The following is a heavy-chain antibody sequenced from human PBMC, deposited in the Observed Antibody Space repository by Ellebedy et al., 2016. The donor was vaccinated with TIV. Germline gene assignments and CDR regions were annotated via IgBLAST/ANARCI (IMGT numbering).Heavy chain of an antibody. CDR3: ARKNYDILTGGYWYFDL. V-gene: IGHV1-18*01. CDR2: ISAYNGNT. D-gene: IGHD3-9*01. Sequence: ASVKVSCKASGYTFTSYGISWVRQAPGQGLEWMGWISAYNGNTNYAQKLQGRVTMTTDTSTSTAYMELRSLRSDDTAVYYCARKNYDILTGGYWYFDLWGRGTLVTVSS. CDR1: GYTFTSYG. J-gene: IGHJ2*01.